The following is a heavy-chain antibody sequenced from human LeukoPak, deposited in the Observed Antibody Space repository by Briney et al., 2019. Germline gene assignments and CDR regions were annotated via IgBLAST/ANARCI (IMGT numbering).Heavy chain of an antibody. CDR2: FDPEDGET. J-gene: IGHJ4*02. Sequence: WASVKVSCKVSGYTLTELSMHWVRRAPGKGLEWMGGFDPEDGETIYAQKFQGRVTMTEDTSTDTAYMELSSLRSEDTAVYYCARGQRTIFGVVLYYFDYWGQGTLVTVSS. CDR1: GYTLTELS. V-gene: IGHV1-24*01. CDR3: ARGQRTIFGVVLYYFDY. D-gene: IGHD3-3*01.